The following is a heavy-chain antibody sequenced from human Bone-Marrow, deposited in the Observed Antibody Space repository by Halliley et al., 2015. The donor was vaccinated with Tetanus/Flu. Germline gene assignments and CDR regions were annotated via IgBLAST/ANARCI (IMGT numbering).Heavy chain of an antibody. Sequence: TLSLTCTVSGGSINSGGFYWSWIRQHPGKGLEWIGYISSSGTTYYNPSLKSPVTVSVDTSKNQFSLKLTSVTAADTAVYYCARGYGVGYYYFYYWGQGTLVTVSS. CDR3: ARGYGVGYYYFYY. CDR2: ISSSGTT. D-gene: IGHD2-15*01. V-gene: IGHV4-31*01. CDR1: GGSINSGGFY. J-gene: IGHJ4*02.